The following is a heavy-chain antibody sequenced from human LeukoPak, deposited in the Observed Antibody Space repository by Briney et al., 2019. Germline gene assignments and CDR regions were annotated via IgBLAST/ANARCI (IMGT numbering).Heavy chain of an antibody. CDR1: GFTVSSNY. V-gene: IGHV3-53*01. D-gene: IGHD1-26*01. J-gene: IGHJ4*02. Sequence: GGSLRLSCAASGFTVSSNYMSWVRQAPGKGVEWVSVIYSSGSTYYADSVKGRFTISRDNSKNTLYLQMNSLRAEDTAVYYCARGVEPRDLKPRDYWGQGALVTVSS. CDR2: IYSSGST. CDR3: ARGVEPRDLKPRDY.